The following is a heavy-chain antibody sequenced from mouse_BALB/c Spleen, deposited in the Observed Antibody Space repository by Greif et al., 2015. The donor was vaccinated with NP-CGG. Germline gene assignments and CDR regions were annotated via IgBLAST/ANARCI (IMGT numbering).Heavy chain of an antibody. CDR3: ARVYGSSLYYAMDY. Sequence: VKLMESGPGLVEPSQSLSITCTVSGFSFTSYGVHWVRQPPGKGLEWLGVIWAGGSTNYNSALMSRLSISKDNPKIQDCLKMNSRQTDDTAMYYSARVYGSSLYYAMDYWGQGTSVTVSS. D-gene: IGHD1-1*01. CDR2: IWAGGST. V-gene: IGHV2-9*02. CDR1: GFSFTSYG. J-gene: IGHJ4*01.